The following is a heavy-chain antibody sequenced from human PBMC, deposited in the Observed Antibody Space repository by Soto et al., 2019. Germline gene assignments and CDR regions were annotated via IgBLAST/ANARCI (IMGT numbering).Heavy chain of an antibody. CDR1: GGTFSSYT. J-gene: IGHJ6*02. D-gene: IGHD6-13*01. V-gene: IGHV1-69*08. Sequence: QVQLVQSGAEVKKPGSSVKVSCKASGGTFSSYTISWVRQAPGQGLEWMGRIIPILGIANYAQKFQGRVTITAEKSTSTAYMELSSLRSEDTAVYYCAREGIAAAGNYGMDVWGQGTTVTVSS. CDR3: AREGIAAAGNYGMDV. CDR2: IIPILGIA.